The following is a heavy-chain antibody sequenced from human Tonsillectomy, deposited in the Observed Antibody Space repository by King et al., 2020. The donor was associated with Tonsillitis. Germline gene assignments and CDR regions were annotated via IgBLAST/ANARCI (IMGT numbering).Heavy chain of an antibody. CDR3: ARGDYFDTSGYYPPFDY. CDR1: GGSITSYY. V-gene: IGHV4-4*07. J-gene: IGHJ4*02. D-gene: IGHD3-22*01. Sequence: VQLQESGPGLVKPSETLSLTCTLSGGSITSYYWSWIRQPAGKGLEWIGRIYSSGSTNYNPSLKSRVTMSVDTSKNQFSLKLSSVTAADTAVYYFARGDYFDTSGYYPPFDYWGQGTLVTVSS. CDR2: IYSSGST.